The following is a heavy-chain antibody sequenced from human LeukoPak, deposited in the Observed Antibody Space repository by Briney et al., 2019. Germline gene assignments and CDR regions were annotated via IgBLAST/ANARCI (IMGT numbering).Heavy chain of an antibody. CDR3: ARRSGVLDSRDSRYYFDH. J-gene: IGHJ4*02. Sequence: SETLSLTCIVSGGSISSHYWSWIPQTPGKGLEYIGYIYYSGSTDYNPSLKSRVTISLDTSKNQFSLPLSSVTAADTAVYYCARRSGVLDSRDSRYYFDHWGQGTLVTVSS. CDR1: GGSISSHY. D-gene: IGHD3-22*01. CDR2: IYYSGST. V-gene: IGHV4-59*11.